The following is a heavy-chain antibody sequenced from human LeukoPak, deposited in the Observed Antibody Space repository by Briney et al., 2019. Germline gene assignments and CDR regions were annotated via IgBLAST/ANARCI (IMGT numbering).Heavy chain of an antibody. CDR2: IKQDGSEK. Sequence: GGSLRLSCAASGFNFGSYSMTWVRQAPGKGLEWVANIKQDGSEKYYVDSVKDRFTISRDNAKNSLYLQMNSLRAEDAAVYYCTRENWYIDYWGQGNLVTVSS. V-gene: IGHV3-7*01. CDR3: TRENWYIDY. J-gene: IGHJ4*02. CDR1: GFNFGSYS.